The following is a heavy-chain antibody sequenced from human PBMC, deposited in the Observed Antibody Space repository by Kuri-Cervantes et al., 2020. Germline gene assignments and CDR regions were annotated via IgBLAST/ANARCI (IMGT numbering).Heavy chain of an antibody. CDR2: INQDGSER. CDR3: ARDGIYGDYYDYGMDV. Sequence: GGSLRLSCAASGFTFSNFWMAWIRQAPGKGLEWVANINQDGSERYYVDSVKGRFTISRDNAKNSLYLQMNSLRAEDTAVYYCARDGIYGDYYDYGMDVWGQGTTVTVSS. V-gene: IGHV3-7*01. CDR1: GFTFSNFW. J-gene: IGHJ6*02. D-gene: IGHD4-17*01.